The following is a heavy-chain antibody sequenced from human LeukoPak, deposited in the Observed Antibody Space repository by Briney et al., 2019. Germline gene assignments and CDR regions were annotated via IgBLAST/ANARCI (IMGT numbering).Heavy chain of an antibody. Sequence: SETLSFTCTVSGCTISGGGYYWRWVRQGPGKGLGLIGYIYYSGSTYYNPSLKSRVSISVETSKNKFSLKLNSVTRPDTAVCCYAREGGGRDSDAFDIWGPRGMGTASS. J-gene: IGHJ3*02. D-gene: IGHD6-25*01. CDR1: GCTISGGGYY. V-gene: IGHV4-31*03. CDR2: IYYSGST. CDR3: AREGGGRDSDAFDI.